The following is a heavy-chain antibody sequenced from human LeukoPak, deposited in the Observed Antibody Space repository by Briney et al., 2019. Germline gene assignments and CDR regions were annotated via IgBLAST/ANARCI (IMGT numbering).Heavy chain of an antibody. Sequence: PETLSLTCTVSGGSISSSSYYWGWIRQPPGKGLEWIGSIYHSGSTYYNPSLKSRVTISVDTSKNQFSLKLSSVTAADTAVYYCARETRWEPLDYWGQGTLVTVSS. D-gene: IGHD4-23*01. CDR1: GGSISSSSYY. V-gene: IGHV4-39*07. CDR3: ARETRWEPLDY. J-gene: IGHJ4*02. CDR2: IYHSGST.